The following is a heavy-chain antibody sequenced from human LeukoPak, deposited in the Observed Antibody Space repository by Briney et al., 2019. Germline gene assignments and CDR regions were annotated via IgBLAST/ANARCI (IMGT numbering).Heavy chain of an antibody. D-gene: IGHD4/OR15-4a*01. V-gene: IGHV4-4*07. CDR3: ARVSVLTADLDY. Sequence: PSETLSLTCTFFGGSISSYYWSWIRQPAGKGLEWIGRIYTSGSTYYNPFLKSRVTISGDTSKNQFSLKLSSVTAADTAVYYCARVSVLTADLDYWGQGTLVTVSS. CDR1: GGSISSYY. J-gene: IGHJ4*02. CDR2: IYTSGST.